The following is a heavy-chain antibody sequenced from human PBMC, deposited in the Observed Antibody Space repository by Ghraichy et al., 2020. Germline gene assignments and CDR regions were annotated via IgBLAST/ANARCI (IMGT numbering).Heavy chain of an antibody. Sequence: SETLSLTCAVYGGSFSGYYWSWIRQPPGKGLEWIGEINHSGSTNYNPSLKSRVTISVDTSKNQFSLKLSSVTAADTAVYYCARGVPVHYDFWSGYYTRSWFDPWGQGTLVTVSS. D-gene: IGHD3-3*01. J-gene: IGHJ5*02. CDR3: ARGVPVHYDFWSGYYTRSWFDP. CDR2: INHSGST. CDR1: GGSFSGYY. V-gene: IGHV4-34*01.